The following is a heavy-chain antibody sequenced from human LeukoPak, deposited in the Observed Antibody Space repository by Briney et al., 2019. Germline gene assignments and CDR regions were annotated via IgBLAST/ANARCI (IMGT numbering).Heavy chain of an antibody. J-gene: IGHJ6*03. CDR3: AGGFPKESRYDFWSCDYYYYYMDV. Sequence: SLTLSCAASAFKFSEYYTNWIRHTPRKRVERVLYITRTGTTLSNADTVKGRFTISRDNAKNSLYLQMNSLRAEDTAVDYCAGGFPKESRYDFWSCDYYYYYMDVWGKGTTITVAS. CDR2: ITRTGTTL. V-gene: IGHV3-11*04. CDR1: AFKFSEYY. D-gene: IGHD3-3*01.